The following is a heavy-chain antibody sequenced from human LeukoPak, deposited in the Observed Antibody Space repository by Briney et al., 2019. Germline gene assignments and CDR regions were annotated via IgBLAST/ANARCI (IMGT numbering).Heavy chain of an antibody. CDR2: ISGSGGST. J-gene: IGHJ4*02. V-gene: IGHV3-23*01. D-gene: IGHD3-22*01. Sequence: TGGSLRLSCVASGFTFSSYAMSWVRQAPGKGLEWVSAISGSGGSTYYADSVKGRFTISRDNSKNTLYLQMNSLRAEDTAVYYCARGSTYYDSSGQVPFDYWGQGTLVTVSS. CDR1: GFTFSSYA. CDR3: ARGSTYYDSSGQVPFDY.